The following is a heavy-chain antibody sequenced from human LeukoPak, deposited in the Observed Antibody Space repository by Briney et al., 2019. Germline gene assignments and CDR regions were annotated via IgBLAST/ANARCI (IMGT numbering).Heavy chain of an antibody. D-gene: IGHD3-10*01. J-gene: IGHJ4*02. V-gene: IGHV1-46*01. CDR3: ARDLSARYYYGSGSQFDY. Sequence: ASVTVSCTASGYTFTIYYMHWVRQAPGQGLEWMGIINPSGGSTSYAQKFQGRVTMTRDTSTSTVYMELSSLRSEDTAVYYCARDLSARYYYGSGSQFDYWGQGTLVTVSS. CDR2: INPSGGST. CDR1: GYTFTIYY.